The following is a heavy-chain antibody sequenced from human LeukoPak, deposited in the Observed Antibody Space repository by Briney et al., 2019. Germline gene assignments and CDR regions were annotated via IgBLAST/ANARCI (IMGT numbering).Heavy chain of an antibody. V-gene: IGHV1-2*02. CDR1: GYTFTGYY. CDR2: INPNSGGT. CDR3: ARSSKVGATGSADY. D-gene: IGHD1-26*01. J-gene: IGHJ4*02. Sequence: GALVKVSCKASGYTFTGYYMHWVRQAPGQGLEWMGWINPNSGGTNYAQKFQGRVTMTRDTSISTAYMELSRLRSDDTAVYYCARSSKVGATGSADYWGQGTLVTVSS.